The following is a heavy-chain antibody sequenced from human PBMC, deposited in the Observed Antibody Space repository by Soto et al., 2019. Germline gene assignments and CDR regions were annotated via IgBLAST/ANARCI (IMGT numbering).Heavy chain of an antibody. J-gene: IGHJ4*02. V-gene: IGHV3-11*01. CDR3: VRPYYSSSWFAFDR. CDR1: GFDFGDYY. D-gene: IGHD6-13*01. CDR2: IDSGDGTT. Sequence: GGSLRLSCTGSGFDFGDYYMSWIRQAPGKGLEGVSYIDSGDGTTYYTDSVKGRFPFYRTNAKTMVYLQMSSLRVEDTALYYCVRPYYSSSWFAFDRWGQGTMVTVSS.